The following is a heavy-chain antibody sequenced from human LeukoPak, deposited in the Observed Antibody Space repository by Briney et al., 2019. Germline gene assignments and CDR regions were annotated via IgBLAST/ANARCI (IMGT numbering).Heavy chain of an antibody. J-gene: IGHJ4*02. CDR1: GYTFTSYG. V-gene: IGHV1-18*04. CDR2: INAYNSNT. Sequence: ASVTVSRKASGYTFTSYGFSMMRQPPGRGLERVGWINAYNSNTNLEHKPQERVTMTTATSTSKAYMELQIHRPDDTAVDYCYRGGGRGLTGYYSPCDYWGQGTVVSVSS. CDR3: YRGGGRGLTGYYSPCDY. D-gene: IGHD3-9*01.